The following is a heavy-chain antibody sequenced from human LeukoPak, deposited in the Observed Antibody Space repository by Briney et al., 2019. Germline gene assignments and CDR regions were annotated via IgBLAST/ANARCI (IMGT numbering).Heavy chain of an antibody. CDR1: GFTFSSYW. CDR2: INSDGRIT. V-gene: IGHV3-74*01. D-gene: IGHD4-23*01. J-gene: IGHJ6*02. CDR3: AKDLTEYGGYYGMDV. Sequence: GGSLRLSCVASGFTFSSYWMHWVRQVPGKGPVWVSRINSDGRITSYADSVKGRFTISRDNAKNTLYLQMNSLRAEDTAVYYCAKDLTEYGGYYGMDVWGQGTTVTVSS.